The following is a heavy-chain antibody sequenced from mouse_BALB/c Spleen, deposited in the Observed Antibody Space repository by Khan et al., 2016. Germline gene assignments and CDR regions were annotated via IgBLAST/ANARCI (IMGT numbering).Heavy chain of an antibody. J-gene: IGHJ1*01. V-gene: IGHV9-3-1*01. CDR2: INTYTGEP. Sequence: QIQLVQSGPELKKPGETVKISCKASGYTFTNYGMNWVKQAPGKGLKRMGWINTYTGEPTYADDFKGRFAFSLETSASTAYLQINNLKNEDTATXFCANGKVRRGYFDVWGAGTTVTVSS. D-gene: IGHD2-14*01. CDR3: ANGKVRRGYFDV. CDR1: GYTFTNYG.